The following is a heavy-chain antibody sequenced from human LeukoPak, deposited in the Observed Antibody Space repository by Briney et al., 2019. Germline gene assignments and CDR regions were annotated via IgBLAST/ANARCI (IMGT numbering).Heavy chain of an antibody. D-gene: IGHD3-22*01. CDR2: IYYTGST. V-gene: IGHV4-61*05. CDR3: ARQPSGSSGYYFGY. CDR1: GGSISSSSYY. Sequence: SETLSLTCTVSGGSISSSSYYWGWIRQPPGKGLEWLGYIYYTGSTNYNPSLKSRVTISLDTSKNQFSLKLNSVTAADTAVYYCARQPSGSSGYYFGYWGQGTLVTVSS. J-gene: IGHJ4*02.